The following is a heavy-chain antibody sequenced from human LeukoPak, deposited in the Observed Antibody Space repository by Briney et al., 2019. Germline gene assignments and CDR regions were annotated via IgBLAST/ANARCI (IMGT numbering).Heavy chain of an antibody. CDR2: IIPIFGTA. CDR3: ARDDIVVVPAASNWFDP. CDR1: GGTFSSYA. D-gene: IGHD2-2*01. Sequence: GASVTVSCKASGGTFSSYAISWVRQAPGQGLEWMGGIIPIFGTANYAQKLQGRVTMTTDTSTSTAYMELRSLRSDDTAVYYCARDDIVVVPAASNWFDPWGQGTLVTVSS. J-gene: IGHJ5*02. V-gene: IGHV1-69*05.